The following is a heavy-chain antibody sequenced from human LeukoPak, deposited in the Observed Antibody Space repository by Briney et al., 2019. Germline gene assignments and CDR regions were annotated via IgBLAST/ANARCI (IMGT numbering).Heavy chain of an antibody. J-gene: IGHJ4*02. Sequence: ASVKVSCKASGYTFTSYGISWVRQAPGQGLEWMGWISAYNGNTNYAQKLQGRVTMTTDTSTSTAYMELRSLRSEDTAVYYCARDFSKTDYSSGWSYYFDYWGQGTLVTVSS. V-gene: IGHV1-18*01. CDR3: ARDFSKTDYSSGWSYYFDY. CDR2: ISAYNGNT. D-gene: IGHD6-19*01. CDR1: GYTFTSYG.